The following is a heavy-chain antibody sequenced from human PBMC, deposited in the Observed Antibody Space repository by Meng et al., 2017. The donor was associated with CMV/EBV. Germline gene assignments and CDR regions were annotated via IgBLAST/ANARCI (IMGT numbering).Heavy chain of an antibody. D-gene: IGHD6-19*01. J-gene: IGHJ4*02. V-gene: IGHV3-30*02. Sequence: GGSLRLSCAVSGFTFSSYGMHWVRQAPGEGLEWVAFIRYDGSNKYYADSVKGRFTISRDNSKNTLYLQMNSLRAEDTAVYYCAKGRSGWQLHYFDYWGQGTLVTVSS. CDR3: AKGRSGWQLHYFDY. CDR2: IRYDGSNK. CDR1: GFTFSSYG.